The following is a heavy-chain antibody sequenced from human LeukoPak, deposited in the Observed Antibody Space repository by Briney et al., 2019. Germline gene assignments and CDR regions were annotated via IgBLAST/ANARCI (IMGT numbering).Heavy chain of an antibody. D-gene: IGHD2-2*01. CDR1: GGTFSSYA. V-gene: IGHV1-69*05. Sequence: ASVKVSCKASGGTFSSYAISWVRQAPGQGLEWMGGIIPIFVTANYAQKFQGRVTITTDESTSTAYMELSSLRSEDTAVYYCARGPLIVVVPAAPTDYYYYYYMDVWGKGTTVTVSS. CDR2: IIPIFVTA. J-gene: IGHJ6*03. CDR3: ARGPLIVVVPAAPTDYYYYYYMDV.